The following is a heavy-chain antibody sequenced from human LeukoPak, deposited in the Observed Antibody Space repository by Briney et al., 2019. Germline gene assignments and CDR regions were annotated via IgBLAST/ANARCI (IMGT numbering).Heavy chain of an antibody. J-gene: IGHJ4*02. CDR1: GLTFSSYG. V-gene: IGHV3-23*01. CDR3: AKMQGYFDY. CDR2: ITGDGTTT. Sequence: GGSLRLSYEASGLTFSSYGMSWVRQAPGKGLQWAPAITGDGTTTYYADSVKGRFTISRDNSKNMLYLQMSSLRAEDTAVYYCAKMQGYFDYWGQGTLVPVSS.